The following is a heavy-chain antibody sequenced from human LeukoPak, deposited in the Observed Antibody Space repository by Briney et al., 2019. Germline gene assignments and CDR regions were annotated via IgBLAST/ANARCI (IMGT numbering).Heavy chain of an antibody. J-gene: IGHJ3*02. V-gene: IGHV1-69*13. CDR2: IIPIFGTA. Sequence: SVKVSCKASGGTFSSYAISWVRQAPGQGLEWMGGIIPIFGTANYAQRFQGRVTITADESTSTAYMELSSLRSEDTAVYYCASRPMTTDAFDIWGQGTMVTVSS. CDR1: GGTFSSYA. CDR3: ASRPMTTDAFDI. D-gene: IGHD3-22*01.